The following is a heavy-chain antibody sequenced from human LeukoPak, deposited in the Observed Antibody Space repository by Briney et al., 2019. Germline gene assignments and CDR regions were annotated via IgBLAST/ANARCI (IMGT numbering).Heavy chain of an antibody. J-gene: IGHJ5*02. CDR2: IYYSGST. CDR1: GGSISSGGYY. Sequence: SETLSLTCTVSGGSISSGGYYWSWIRQHSGKGLEWIGYIYYSGSTYYNPSLKSRVTISVDTSKNQFSLKLSSVTAADTAVYYCAREIYRDWFDPWGQGTLVTVSS. CDR3: AREIYRDWFDP. V-gene: IGHV4-31*03.